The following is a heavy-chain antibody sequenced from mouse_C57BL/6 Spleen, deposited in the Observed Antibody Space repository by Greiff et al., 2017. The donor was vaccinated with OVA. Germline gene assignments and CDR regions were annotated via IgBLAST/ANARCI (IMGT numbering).Heavy chain of an antibody. D-gene: IGHD4-1*01. J-gene: IGHJ1*03. Sequence: QVQLQQPGAELVKPGASVKMSCKASGYTFTSYWITWEKQRPGQGLEWIGDIYPGSGSTNYNEKFKSKATLTVDTSSSTAYMQLSSLTSEDSAVYYCARAGWDVKYFDVWGTGTTVTVSS. V-gene: IGHV1-55*01. CDR2: IYPGSGST. CDR3: ARAGWDVKYFDV. CDR1: GYTFTSYW.